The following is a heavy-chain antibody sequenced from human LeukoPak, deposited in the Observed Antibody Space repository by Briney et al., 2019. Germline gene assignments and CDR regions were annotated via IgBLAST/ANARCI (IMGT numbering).Heavy chain of an antibody. CDR3: AKCSKSAYSTGRCNWFDP. CDR1: GFTFSSDA. CDR2: IRESGGST. V-gene: IGHV3-23*01. J-gene: IGHJ5*02. D-gene: IGHD6-19*01. Sequence: PGGSLRLSCAASGFTFSSDAMNWVRQAPGKGLEWVTSIRESGGSTFYADSVKGRFTISRDNSKSTLYLQMNNLRAEDTAIYYCAKCSKSAYSTGRCNWFDPWGQGTRVTVSS.